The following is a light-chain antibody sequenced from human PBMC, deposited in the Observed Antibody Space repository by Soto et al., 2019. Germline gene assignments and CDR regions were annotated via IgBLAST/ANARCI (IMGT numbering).Light chain of an antibody. J-gene: IGLJ2*01. CDR1: SSNVGNNY. CDR2: DNN. Sequence: QSVLTQPPSVSAAPGQKVTISCSGSSSNVGNNYVSWYQQLPGTAPKLLIYDNNKRPSGIPDRFSGSKSATSATPDITALQTGDEADYYCGAWDSSLMGVVFGGGTQLTVL. V-gene: IGLV1-51*01. CDR3: GAWDSSLMGVV.